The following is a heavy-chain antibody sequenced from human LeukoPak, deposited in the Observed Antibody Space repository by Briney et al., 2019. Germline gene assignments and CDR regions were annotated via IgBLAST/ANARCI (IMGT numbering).Heavy chain of an antibody. CDR3: AKSSPPYYYDSSGRQDY. Sequence: GGSLRLSCAASGFTFSSYAISWVRQAPGKGLEWVSAISGSGGSTYYADSVKGRFTISRDNSKNTLYLQMNSLRAEDTAVYYCAKSSPPYYYDSSGRQDYWGQGTLVTVSS. D-gene: IGHD3-22*01. V-gene: IGHV3-23*01. CDR2: ISGSGGST. CDR1: GFTFSSYA. J-gene: IGHJ4*02.